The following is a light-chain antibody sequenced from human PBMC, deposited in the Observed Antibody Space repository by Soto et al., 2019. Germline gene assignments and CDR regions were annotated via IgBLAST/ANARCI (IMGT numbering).Light chain of an antibody. J-gene: IGKJ5*01. CDR3: QQSYSSPTT. CDR2: GAS. CDR1: QGVSRW. Sequence: DIQMTQSPPSLAASVGDRVTISCRASQGVSRWLAWYQHKPGKAPKFLIYGASTLQSGVPSRFSGSGSGTDFTLTVNSLQPEDFATYYCQQSYSSPTTFGQGTRGEIK. V-gene: IGKV1D-16*01.